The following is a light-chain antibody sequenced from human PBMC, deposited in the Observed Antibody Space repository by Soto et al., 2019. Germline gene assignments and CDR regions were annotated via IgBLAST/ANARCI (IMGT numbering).Light chain of an antibody. CDR3: QHYYNTPPT. Sequence: DIVMTQSPDSLAVSLGERATINCKSSQSVLYTSNNKNYLSWYQQKPGQPPKLLIYWASTRESGVPDRFSGSGSGTDFTLTISSLQAEDVAVYSCQHYYNTPPTFGGGTKVEIK. J-gene: IGKJ4*01. CDR1: QSVLYTSNNKNY. V-gene: IGKV4-1*01. CDR2: WAS.